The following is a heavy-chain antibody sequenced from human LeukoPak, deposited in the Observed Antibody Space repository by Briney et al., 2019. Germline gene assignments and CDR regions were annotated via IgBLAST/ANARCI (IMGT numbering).Heavy chain of an antibody. CDR2: INNSGST. CDR3: ARGGVDYYGSGRYYKRKYYFDY. J-gene: IGHJ4*02. V-gene: IGHV4-34*01. D-gene: IGHD3-10*01. CDR1: GGSFSGYY. Sequence: SETLSLTCAVYGGSFSGYYWSGIRQPPGKGVEWIGEINNSGSTNYNPPPKSRVTISVDTSKNQFAQKLSSVTAADTAVYYCARGGVDYYGSGRYYKRKYYFDYWGQGTLVTVSS.